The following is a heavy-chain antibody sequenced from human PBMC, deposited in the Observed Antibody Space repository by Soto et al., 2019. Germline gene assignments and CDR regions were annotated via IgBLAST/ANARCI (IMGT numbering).Heavy chain of an antibody. CDR2: IYYSGST. CDR3: ARGDYGDYFDY. V-gene: IGHV4-30-4*01. J-gene: IGHJ4*02. CDR1: GGYISRGDYY. D-gene: IGHD3-10*01. Sequence: SETLSLTCTVSGGYISRGDYYWGWIRQPPGKGLEWIGYIYYSGSTYYNPSLKSRVTISVDTSKTQFSLKLSSVTAADTAVYYCARGDYGDYFDYWGQGTLVTVSS.